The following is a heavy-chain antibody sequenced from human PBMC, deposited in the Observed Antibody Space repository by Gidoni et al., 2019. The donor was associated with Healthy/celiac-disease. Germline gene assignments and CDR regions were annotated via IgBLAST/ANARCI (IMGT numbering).Heavy chain of an antibody. J-gene: IGHJ5*02. V-gene: IGHV3-23*01. D-gene: IGHD6-19*01. CDR1: GFTFSSYA. CDR2: ISGSGGST. Sequence: EVQLLESGGGWAQLGGSVRPPCGASGFTFSSYAMSWVRRVPGKGLEWLSAISGSGGSTYYADSVKGRFTISRDNSKNTLYLQMNSLGAEDTAVYYCAKERGAVAATSWGQGTLVTVSS. CDR3: AKERGAVAATS.